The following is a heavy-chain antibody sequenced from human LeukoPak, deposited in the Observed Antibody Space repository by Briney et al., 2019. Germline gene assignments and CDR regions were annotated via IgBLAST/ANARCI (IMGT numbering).Heavy chain of an antibody. V-gene: IGHV1-18*01. CDR3: ARDGAYYDSSGYSNWFDP. J-gene: IGHJ5*02. CDR2: ISAYNGST. Sequence: ASVKVSCKASGYTFTSYGISWVRQAPGQGLEWMGWISAYNGSTNYAQKLQGRVTMTTDTSTSTAYMELRSLRSDDTAVYYCARDGAYYDSSGYSNWFDPWGQGTLVTVSS. CDR1: GYTFTSYG. D-gene: IGHD3-22*01.